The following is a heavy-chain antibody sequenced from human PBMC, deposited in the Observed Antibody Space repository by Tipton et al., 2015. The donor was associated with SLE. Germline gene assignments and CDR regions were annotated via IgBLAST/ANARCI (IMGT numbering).Heavy chain of an antibody. CDR2: IYYSGTTNNNPSGST. Sequence: TLSLTCTVSGGSISNYYWSWIRQPPGKGLEWIGFIYYSGTTNNNPSGSTNYNPSLKSRVTTSVDTSKNHLFLNLSSVTAADTAVYCCARWGGGNCDMVTGCPGDGLDVWGQGTTVIVSS. D-gene: IGHD3-9*01. CDR3: ARWGGGNCDMVTGCPGDGLDV. V-gene: IGHV4-59*01. J-gene: IGHJ6*02. CDR1: GGSISNYY.